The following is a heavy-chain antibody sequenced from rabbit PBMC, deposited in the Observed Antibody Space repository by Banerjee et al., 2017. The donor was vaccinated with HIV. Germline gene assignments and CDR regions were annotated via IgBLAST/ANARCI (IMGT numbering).Heavy chain of an antibody. J-gene: IGHJ3*01. D-gene: IGHD1-1*01. CDR2: IYLDSSGST. CDR3: ARDRDTGSVFYFDL. CDR1: GFSFSSGYD. Sequence: QQLEESGGGLVKPGASLTLTCKASGFSFSSGYDMCWVRQAPGKGLEWIACIYLDSSGSTYYASWAKGRFTISKTSSTTVTLQMTSLTAADTATYFCARDRDTGSVFYFDLWGQGTLVTVS. V-gene: IGHV1S40*01.